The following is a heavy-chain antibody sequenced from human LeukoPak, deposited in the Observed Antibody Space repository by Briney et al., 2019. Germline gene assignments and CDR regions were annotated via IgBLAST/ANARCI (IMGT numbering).Heavy chain of an antibody. CDR3: AKWGGTKTIGTIWYGPLDY. CDR2: IWGGDDIT. D-gene: IGHD6-13*01. Sequence: GGSLRLSCAASGFTFGKYIMTWVRQAPGNGLEWVSSIWGGDDITFYADSVKGRFRISRDDSKNTVFLQISSLRVEDTGIYYCAKWGGTKTIGTIWYGPLDYWGQGTQVIVSS. CDR1: GFTFGKYI. V-gene: IGHV3-23*01. J-gene: IGHJ4*02.